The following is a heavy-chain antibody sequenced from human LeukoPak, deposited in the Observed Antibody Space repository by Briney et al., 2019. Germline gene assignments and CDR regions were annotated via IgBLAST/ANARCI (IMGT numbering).Heavy chain of an antibody. CDR3: AKDLRPDGINDFDH. CDR1: GFSVSSNY. V-gene: IGHV3-53*01. J-gene: IGHJ4*02. CDR2: IFASGSTT. Sequence: PGGSLRLSCVVSGFSVSSNYMSWVRQAPGKGLEWVSLIFASGSTTKYADSVKGRFTISRDNSKNTLYLQMNSLRAEDTAVYYCAKDLRPDGINDFDHWGQGTLVTVSS. D-gene: IGHD1-1*01.